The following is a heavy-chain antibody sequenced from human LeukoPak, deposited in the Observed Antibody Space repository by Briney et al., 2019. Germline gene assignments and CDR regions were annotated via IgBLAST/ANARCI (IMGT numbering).Heavy chain of an antibody. Sequence: ASVKVSCKASVYTFTGYYMHWVRQAPGQGLEWMGWINPNSGGTNYAQKFQGRVTMTRDTSISTAYMELSRLRSDDTAVYYCARSRRIVVVTPYNWFDPWGQGTLVTV. J-gene: IGHJ5*02. V-gene: IGHV1-2*02. CDR1: VYTFTGYY. CDR2: INPNSGGT. D-gene: IGHD3-22*01. CDR3: ARSRRIVVVTPYNWFDP.